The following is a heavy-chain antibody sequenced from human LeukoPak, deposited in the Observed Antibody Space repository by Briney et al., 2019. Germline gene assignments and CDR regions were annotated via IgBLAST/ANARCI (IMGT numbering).Heavy chain of an antibody. CDR2: ITPILGIA. Sequence: GASVKVSCKASGGTFSSYAISWVRQAPGQGLEWMGRITPILGIANYAQKFQGRVTITADKSTSTAYMELSSLRSEDTAVYYCASPRADIVVVPADDNYYYYYGMDVWGQGTTVTVSS. CDR3: ASPRADIVVVPADDNYYYYYGMDV. V-gene: IGHV1-69*04. D-gene: IGHD2-2*01. J-gene: IGHJ6*02. CDR1: GGTFSSYA.